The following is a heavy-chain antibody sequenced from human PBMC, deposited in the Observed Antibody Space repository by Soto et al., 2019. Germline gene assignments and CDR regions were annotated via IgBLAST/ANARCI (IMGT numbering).Heavy chain of an antibody. D-gene: IGHD6-13*01. J-gene: IGHJ4*02. CDR2: IYYSGST. V-gene: IGHV4-61*01. Sequence: SATLSLTCTVSGGSVSSGNYYWSWIRQPPGKGLEWIGYIYYSGSTNYNPSLKSRVTISVDTSKNQFSLRLASVTAADTAVYYCARYRISGSWSKFDYWGQGTLVTVSS. CDR1: GGSVSSGNYY. CDR3: ARYRISGSWSKFDY.